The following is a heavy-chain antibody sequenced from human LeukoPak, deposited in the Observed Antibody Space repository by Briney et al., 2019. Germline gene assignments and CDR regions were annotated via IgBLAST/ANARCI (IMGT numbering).Heavy chain of an antibody. CDR1: GYTFTSYG. CDR2: FSAYNGNT. J-gene: IGHJ3*02. CDR3: ARVIVVVVAATSTPDAFDI. V-gene: IGHV1-18*01. Sequence: ASVKVSCKASGYTFTSYGISWVRQAPGQGLEWMGWFSAYNGNTNYAQKLQGRVTMTTDTSTSTAYMELRSLRSDDTAVYYCARVIVVVVAATSTPDAFDIWGQGTMVTVSS. D-gene: IGHD2-15*01.